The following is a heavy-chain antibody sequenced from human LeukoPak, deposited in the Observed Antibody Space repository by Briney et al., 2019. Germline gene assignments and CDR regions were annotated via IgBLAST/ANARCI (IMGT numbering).Heavy chain of an antibody. CDR1: GGSISSYY. J-gene: IGHJ4*02. V-gene: IGHV4-59*01. Sequence: SETLSLTCTVSGGSISSYYWSWIRQPPGKGLEWIGYIYYSGSTNYNPSLKSRVTISVDTSKNQFSLKLSSVTAADTAVYYCARVYPSSSWSFGSLFDWTFDYWGQGTLVTVSS. CDR3: ARVYPSSSWSFGSLFDWTFDY. CDR2: IYYSGST. D-gene: IGHD6-13*01.